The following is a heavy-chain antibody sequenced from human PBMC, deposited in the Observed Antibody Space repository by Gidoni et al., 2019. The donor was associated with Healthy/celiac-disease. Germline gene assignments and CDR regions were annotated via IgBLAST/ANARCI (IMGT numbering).Heavy chain of an antibody. CDR3: ARVHFGSSWYSYYYGMDV. V-gene: IGHV3-7*01. CDR2: IKQDGSEK. Sequence: EVQLVESGGGLVQPGGSLRLSCAASGSTFSSSWMSWVRQAPGKGLEWVAIIKQDGSEKYYVDSVKGRFTISRDNAKNSLYLQMNSLRAEDTAVYYCARVHFGSSWYSYYYGMDVWGQGTTVTVSS. D-gene: IGHD6-13*01. J-gene: IGHJ6*02. CDR1: GSTFSSSW.